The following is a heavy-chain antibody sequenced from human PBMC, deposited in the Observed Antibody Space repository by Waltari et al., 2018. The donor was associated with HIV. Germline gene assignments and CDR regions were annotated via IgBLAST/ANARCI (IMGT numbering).Heavy chain of an antibody. V-gene: IGHV3-74*01. CDR2: INSDGSST. Sequence: DVQLVESGGGLFQPGGSLSYSCAAPGFPFSRSCMHWVRQAPGKGLVWVSRINSDGSSTSYADSVKGRFTISRDNAKNTLYLQMNSLRAEDTAVYYCATPGGPGAFDIWGQGTMVTVSS. CDR3: ATPGGPGAFDI. CDR1: GFPFSRSC. D-gene: IGHD3-16*01. J-gene: IGHJ3*02.